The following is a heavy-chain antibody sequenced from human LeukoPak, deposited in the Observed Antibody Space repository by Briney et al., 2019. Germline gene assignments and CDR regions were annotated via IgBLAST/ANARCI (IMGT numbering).Heavy chain of an antibody. CDR3: ARGSPGELSYYYYGMDV. V-gene: IGHV1-2*02. D-gene: IGHD3-10*01. Sequence: ASVKVSCKASGYTFTGYYMHWVRQAPGQGLEWMGWINPNSGGTNYAQKFQGRVTMTRDTSISTAYMELSRLRSDDTAVYYCARGSPGELSYYYYGMDVWGQGTTVTVSS. CDR1: GYTFTGYY. CDR2: INPNSGGT. J-gene: IGHJ6*02.